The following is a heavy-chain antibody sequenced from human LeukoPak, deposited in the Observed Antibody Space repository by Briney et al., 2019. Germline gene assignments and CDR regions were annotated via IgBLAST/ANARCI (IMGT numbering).Heavy chain of an antibody. J-gene: IGHJ3*02. D-gene: IGHD3-22*01. V-gene: IGHV3-21*01. Sequence: GSLRLPCAASGFTFSSYSMNWVRQAPGKGLEWVSSISSSSSYIYYADSVKGRFTISRDNAKNSLYLQMNSLRAEDTAVYYCAREVVYYDSSGYYSPDAFDIWGQGTMVTVSS. CDR3: AREVVYYDSSGYYSPDAFDI. CDR2: ISSSSSYI. CDR1: GFTFSSYS.